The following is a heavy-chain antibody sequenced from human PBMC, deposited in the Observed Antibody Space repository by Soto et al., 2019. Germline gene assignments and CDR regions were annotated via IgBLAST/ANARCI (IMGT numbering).Heavy chain of an antibody. Sequence: GGSLRLSCAASEFTFSNYAMHWVRQPPGKGLQWLAVISYDGNNKYSADSVEGRFTISRDNSKNTLYLQMNSLRVEDTAVYYCARAPHYCSGGSCYPHYYYYYGMDVWGQGTTVTVSS. CDR2: ISYDGNNK. D-gene: IGHD2-15*01. V-gene: IGHV3-30*03. J-gene: IGHJ6*02. CDR1: EFTFSNYA. CDR3: ARAPHYCSGGSCYPHYYYYYGMDV.